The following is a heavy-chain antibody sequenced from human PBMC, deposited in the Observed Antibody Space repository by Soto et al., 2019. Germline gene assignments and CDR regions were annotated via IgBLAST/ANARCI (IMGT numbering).Heavy chain of an antibody. V-gene: IGHV4-4*02. J-gene: IGHJ4*02. CDR2: IYHRGSP. D-gene: IGHD3-10*01. CDR1: GDSIANNRW. CDR3: ARRHGLDIDAYY. Sequence: SETLSLTCAVSGDSIANNRWWSWVRQPPGKGLEWIGEIYHRGSPRYNPSLKSRVAISIDKSKNQFSLKLSSVTAADTAVYFCARRHGLDIDAYYWGQGILVTVSS.